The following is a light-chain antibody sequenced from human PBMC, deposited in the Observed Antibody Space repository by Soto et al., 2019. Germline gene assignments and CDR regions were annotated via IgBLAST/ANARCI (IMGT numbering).Light chain of an antibody. Sequence: LVSQSPSTLATSVGDRVTITCRASQNIRSRLAWFQQKPGKAPKLLIFSASGLQSGVPSRFSGGGYGTEFTLTISSLQLEDFATYYCQQSHTNPLTFGGGTKVDI. CDR2: SAS. J-gene: IGKJ4*01. V-gene: IGKV1-39*01. CDR1: QNIRSR. CDR3: QQSHTNPLT.